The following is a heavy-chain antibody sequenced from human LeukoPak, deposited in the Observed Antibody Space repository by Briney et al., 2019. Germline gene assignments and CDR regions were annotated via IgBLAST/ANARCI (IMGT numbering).Heavy chain of an antibody. J-gene: IGHJ4*02. Sequence: SETLSLTCAVYGGSFSGYYWRWIRQPPGKGLEWIGEINHSGSTNYNPSLKSRVTISVDTSKNQFSLKLSSVTAADTAVYYCARAVIAMAGIGFDYWGQGTLVTVSS. V-gene: IGHV4-34*01. CDR1: GGSFSGYY. CDR3: ARAVIAMAGIGFDY. D-gene: IGHD6-19*01. CDR2: INHSGST.